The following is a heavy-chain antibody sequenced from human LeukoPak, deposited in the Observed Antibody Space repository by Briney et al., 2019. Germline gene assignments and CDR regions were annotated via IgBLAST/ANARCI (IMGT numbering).Heavy chain of an antibody. V-gene: IGHV2-70*11. CDR2: IDWDDDK. J-gene: IGHJ4*02. CDR1: GFSLNTNGMC. Sequence: SGPTLVNPTQTLTLTCTFSGFSLNTNGMCVSWIRQPPGKALEWLARIDWDDDKYYSTSLKTRLTISKDTSKNQVVLTMTNMDPVDTATYYCTRVFLEGYYFDYWGQGTLVTVSS. CDR3: TRVFLEGYYFDY. D-gene: IGHD3-3*01.